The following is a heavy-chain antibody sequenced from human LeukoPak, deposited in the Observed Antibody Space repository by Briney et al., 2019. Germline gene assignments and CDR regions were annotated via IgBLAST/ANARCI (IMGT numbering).Heavy chain of an antibody. CDR3: ARDDCSSISCYHNWFDP. Sequence: GGSLRLSCAASGFTFGSYWMSWVRQAPGKGLEWVANIKQDGSEKYYVDSVKGRFTISRDNAKNSLYLQMNSLRAEDTAVYYCARDDCSSISCYHNWFDPWGQGTLVTVSS. CDR2: IKQDGSEK. CDR1: GFTFGSYW. J-gene: IGHJ5*02. V-gene: IGHV3-7*01. D-gene: IGHD2-2*01.